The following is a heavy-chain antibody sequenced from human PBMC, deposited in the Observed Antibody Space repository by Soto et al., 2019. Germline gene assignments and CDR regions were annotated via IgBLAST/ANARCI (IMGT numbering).Heavy chain of an antibody. D-gene: IGHD3-3*01. J-gene: IGHJ5*02. CDR1: GYTFTSYD. Sequence: GASVKVSCKASGYTFTSYDINWVQQATGQGLEWMGWMNPNSGNTGYAQKFQGRVTMTRNTSISTAYMELSSLRSEDTAVYYCARVQRGDFWSGYYYDWFDPWGQGTLVTAPQ. CDR3: ARVQRGDFWSGYYYDWFDP. V-gene: IGHV1-8*01. CDR2: MNPNSGNT.